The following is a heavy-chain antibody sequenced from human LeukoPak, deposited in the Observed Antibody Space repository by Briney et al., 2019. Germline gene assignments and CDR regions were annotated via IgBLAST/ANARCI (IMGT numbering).Heavy chain of an antibody. Sequence: SETLSLTCAVYGGSLSGYYWSWIRQPPGKGLEWIGSIYYSGSTYYNPSLKSRVTISVDTSKNQFSLKLSSVTAADTAVYYCARHLIGIWFGDLNWFDPWGQGTLVTVSS. J-gene: IGHJ5*02. D-gene: IGHD3-10*01. CDR1: GGSLSGYY. V-gene: IGHV4-39*01. CDR2: IYYSGST. CDR3: ARHLIGIWFGDLNWFDP.